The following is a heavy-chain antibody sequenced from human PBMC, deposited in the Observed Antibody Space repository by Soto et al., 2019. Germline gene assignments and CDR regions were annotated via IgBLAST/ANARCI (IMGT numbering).Heavy chain of an antibody. CDR3: ARHVYSYVEAYFDY. CDR2: IYYSGST. D-gene: IGHD5-18*01. J-gene: IGHJ4*02. Sequence: PSETLSHTYTLSGGCISSSSWSWIRQPPGKGLEWIGYIYYSGSTNYNPSLKSRVTISVDTSKNQFSLKLGSVTAADTVVYYCARHVYSYVEAYFDYWGQGTLVTVSS. V-gene: IGHV4-59*08. CDR1: GGCISSSS.